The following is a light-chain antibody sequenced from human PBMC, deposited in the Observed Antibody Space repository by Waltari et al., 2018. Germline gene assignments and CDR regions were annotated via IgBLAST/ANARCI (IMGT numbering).Light chain of an antibody. CDR3: AAWDDSLNGRWV. J-gene: IGLJ3*02. CDR2: RND. CDR1: YSNTGNNV. Sequence: QSVLTQPPSASGTPGQRVTISCSGTYSNTGNNVVHWYQQLPGTAPKLLIYRNDLRPSGVPDRFSGSKSGSSASLAISGLHSEDEADYYCAAWDDSLNGRWVFGGGTKVTVL. V-gene: IGLV1-44*01.